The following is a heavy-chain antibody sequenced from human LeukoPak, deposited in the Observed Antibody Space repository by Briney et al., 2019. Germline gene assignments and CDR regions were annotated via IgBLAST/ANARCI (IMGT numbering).Heavy chain of an antibody. CDR2: IYSGGST. Sequence: GGSLRLSCAASGFTVSSNYMSWVRQAPGKGLEWVSVIYSGGSTYYADSVKGRFTISRDNSKNTLYLQMNSLRAEDTAVYYRARLGYDSSLLFDYWGQGTLVTVSS. D-gene: IGHD3-22*01. V-gene: IGHV3-66*04. CDR3: ARLGYDSSLLFDY. CDR1: GFTVSSNY. J-gene: IGHJ4*02.